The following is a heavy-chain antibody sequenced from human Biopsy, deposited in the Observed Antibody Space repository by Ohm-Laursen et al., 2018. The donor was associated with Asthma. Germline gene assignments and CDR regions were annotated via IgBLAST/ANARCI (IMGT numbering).Heavy chain of an antibody. CDR3: ARMITIFGVVSRGMDV. CDR1: GFTFDDYA. Sequence: SLRLSCTASGFTFDDYAMSWVRQAPGKGLEWVSGINWNGGSTGYADSVKGRFTISRDNAKNSLYLQMNSLRDEDTAVYYCARMITIFGVVSRGMDVWGQGTTVTVSS. CDR2: INWNGGST. J-gene: IGHJ6*02. D-gene: IGHD3-3*01. V-gene: IGHV3-20*04.